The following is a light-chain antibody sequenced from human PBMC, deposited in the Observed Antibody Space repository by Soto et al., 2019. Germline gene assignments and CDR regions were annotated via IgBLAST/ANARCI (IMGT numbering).Light chain of an antibody. CDR1: SSDVGGYNY. V-gene: IGLV2-14*01. CDR3: SSYTSSSPRV. Sequence: QSALTQPASVSGSPGQSITISCTGTSSDVGGYNYVSWYQQHPGKAPKLMIYEVSNRPSGVSNRFSGSKSGNTASLTISGLQAVDEADYYCSSYTSSSPRVFGGGTKLTVL. J-gene: IGLJ3*02. CDR2: EVS.